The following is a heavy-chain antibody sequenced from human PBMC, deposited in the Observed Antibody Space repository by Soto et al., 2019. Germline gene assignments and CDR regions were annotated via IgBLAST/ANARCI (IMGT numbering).Heavy chain of an antibody. D-gene: IGHD1-26*01. CDR1: GFTFSSYW. CDR3: AKDSPVSGNYQDLDY. V-gene: IGHV3-74*01. J-gene: IGHJ4*02. Sequence: GGSLRLSCAASGFTFSSYWMHWVRQAPGKGLVWVSRINSDGSSTNYADSVKGRFTISRDNSKNTLYLQMNSLRAEDTAVYYCAKDSPVSGNYQDLDYWGQGALVTVSS. CDR2: INSDGSST.